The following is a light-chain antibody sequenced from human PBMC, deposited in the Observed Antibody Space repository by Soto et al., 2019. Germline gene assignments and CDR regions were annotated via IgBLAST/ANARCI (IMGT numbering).Light chain of an antibody. V-gene: IGKV3-20*01. J-gene: IGKJ2*01. CDR1: QSVSRRD. CDR3: QQYGTSPRT. Sequence: ESVLTQSPGTLSLSPGERATLSCSASQSVSRRDLAWYQQKPGRAPRLLIYDASSRATGIQDRFSGSGSRTDFTLSISRLEPEDFAVYYCQQYGTSPRTFGQGTKLEIK. CDR2: DAS.